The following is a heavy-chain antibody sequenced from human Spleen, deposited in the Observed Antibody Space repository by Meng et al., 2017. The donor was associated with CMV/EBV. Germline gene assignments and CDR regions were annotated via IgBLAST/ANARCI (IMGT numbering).Heavy chain of an antibody. CDR1: GFTFSSYS. D-gene: IGHD4-17*01. V-gene: IGHV3-21*01. J-gene: IGHJ6*02. CDR3: ARELTVRDYYYGMDV. Sequence: GESLKISCAASGFTFSSYSMNWVRQAPGKGLEWVSSISSSSSYIYYADSVKGRFTISRDNAKNSLYLQMNSLRAEDTAVYYCARELTVRDYYYGMDVWGQGTTVTVSS. CDR2: ISSSSSYI.